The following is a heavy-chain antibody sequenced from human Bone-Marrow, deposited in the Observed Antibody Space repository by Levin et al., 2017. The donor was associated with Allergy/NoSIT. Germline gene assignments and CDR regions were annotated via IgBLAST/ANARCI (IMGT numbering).Heavy chain of an antibody. CDR1: FCPFPPSS. J-gene: IGHJ4*02. Sequence: SFPSSFCPFPPSSFRWVRQAPGQGLEWMGGIIPIFRTSNYAQKFQGRVTVTAAHSTSTAYMELSSLRSEDTAVYYCAATPRYCTGGSCFQGEIDYWGQGTLVTVSS. V-gene: IGHV1-69*01. CDR3: AATPRYCTGGSCFQGEIDY. CDR2: IIPIFRTS. D-gene: IGHD2-8*02.